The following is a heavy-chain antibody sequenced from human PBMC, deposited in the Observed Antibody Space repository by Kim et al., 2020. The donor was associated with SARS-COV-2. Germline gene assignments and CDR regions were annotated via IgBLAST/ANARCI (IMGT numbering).Heavy chain of an antibody. CDR3: ARGLDV. V-gene: IGHV3-7*01. CDR2: MKQDGSEK. Sequence: LSLTCAASGFTFSNYWMHWVRQAPGKGLEWVANMKQDGSEKYYVDSVKGRFTISRDNAKNSLYLQMNSLRVEDTAVYYCARGLDVWGQGTTATVSS. J-gene: IGHJ6*02. CDR1: GFTFSNYW.